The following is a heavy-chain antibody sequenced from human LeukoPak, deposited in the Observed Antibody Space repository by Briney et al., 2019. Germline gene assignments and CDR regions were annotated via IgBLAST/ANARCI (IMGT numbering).Heavy chain of an antibody. V-gene: IGHV3-48*02. Sequence: GGSLRLSCAASGFAFSSYNMNWVRQAPGKGLEWISYIGSSGSPTHYADSVRGRFTISRDNAKNSLYLQMNCLRDDDTALYYCARRPYSDTSGRLSDVWGQGTTVTVSS. D-gene: IGHD3-22*01. CDR2: IGSSGSPT. CDR3: ARRPYSDTSGRLSDV. CDR1: GFAFSSYN. J-gene: IGHJ6*02.